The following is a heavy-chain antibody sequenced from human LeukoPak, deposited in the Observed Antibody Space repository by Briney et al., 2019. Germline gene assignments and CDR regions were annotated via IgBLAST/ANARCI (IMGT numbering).Heavy chain of an antibody. CDR3: ARGKVGATPPRLNY. CDR1: GSTFSSYS. D-gene: IGHD1-26*01. J-gene: IGHJ4*02. CDR2: ISSSSSYI. Sequence: YPGGSLRLSCAASGSTFSSYSMNWVRQAPGKGLEWVSSISSSSSYIYYADSVKGRFTISKDNAKNSLYLQMNSLRAEDTAVYYCARGKVGATPPRLNYWGQGTLVTVSS. V-gene: IGHV3-21*01.